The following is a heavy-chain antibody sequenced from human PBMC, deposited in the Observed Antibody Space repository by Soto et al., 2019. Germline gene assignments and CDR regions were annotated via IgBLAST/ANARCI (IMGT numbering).Heavy chain of an antibody. CDR2: ISNDGSNA. CDR3: AKAFLAGTGGDV. D-gene: IGHD6-19*01. Sequence: VQLVESGGGLVKPGGSLRLSCAASGFTFSSYSMNWVRQAPGKGLEWVGVISNDGSNAYYADSVKGRFTISRDNSKKTVSLQMNSLKNEDTAVYYCAKAFLAGTGGDVWGQGTLVIVSS. J-gene: IGHJ4*02. V-gene: IGHV3-30*18. CDR1: GFTFSSYS.